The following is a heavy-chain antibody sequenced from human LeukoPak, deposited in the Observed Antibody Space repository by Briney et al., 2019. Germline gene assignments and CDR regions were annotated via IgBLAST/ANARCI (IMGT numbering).Heavy chain of an antibody. CDR2: INPKSGGT. J-gene: IGHJ4*02. V-gene: IGHV1-2*02. Sequence: ASVKVSCKASGYTFTGYYMHWVRQAPGQGLEWMGWINPKSGGTNYAQKFQGRVTVTRDTSISTVYMELSRLRSDDTAVYYCARDSAIYYYDSSDHFDYWGQGTLVTVSS. CDR3: ARDSAIYYYDSSDHFDY. CDR1: GYTFTGYY. D-gene: IGHD3-22*01.